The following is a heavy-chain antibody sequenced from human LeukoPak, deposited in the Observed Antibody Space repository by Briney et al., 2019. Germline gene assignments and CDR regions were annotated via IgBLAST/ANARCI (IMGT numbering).Heavy chain of an antibody. CDR2: ISGSGGCT. V-gene: IGHV3-23*01. Sequence: GGSLRLSCAASGFTFSSYAMSWVRQAPGKGLEWVSAISGSGGCTYYADSVKGRFTISRDNSKNTLYLQMNSLRAEDTAVYYCAKVWRSAMIVEDDAFDIWGQGTMVTVSS. D-gene: IGHD3-22*01. CDR3: AKVWRSAMIVEDDAFDI. CDR1: GFTFSSYA. J-gene: IGHJ3*02.